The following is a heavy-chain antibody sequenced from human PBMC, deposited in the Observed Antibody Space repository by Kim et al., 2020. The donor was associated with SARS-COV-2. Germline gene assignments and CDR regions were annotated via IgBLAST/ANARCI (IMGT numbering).Heavy chain of an antibody. CDR1: GFTFRDFY. D-gene: IGHD2-15*01. CDR2: ISTGGTTI. J-gene: IGHJ4*02. Sequence: GGSLRLSCAASGFTFRDFYMSWIRQAPGKGLEWLSCISTGGTTIYYADSVKGRFTVSRDNAKNSLSLQMNSLGAEDTAIYYCARDHSCDYVDYWGQGAL. CDR3: ARDHSCDYVDY. V-gene: IGHV3-11*01.